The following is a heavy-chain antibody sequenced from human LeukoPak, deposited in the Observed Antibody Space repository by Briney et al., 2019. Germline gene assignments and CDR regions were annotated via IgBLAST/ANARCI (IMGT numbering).Heavy chain of an antibody. J-gene: IGHJ1*01. CDR2: IYYSGST. V-gene: IGHV4-59*01. D-gene: IGHD3-3*02. CDR1: GGSISSYY. CDR3: ARGYLAFSYDPYFQH. Sequence: SETLSLTCTVSGGSISSYYWSWIRQPPGKGLEWIGYIYYSGSTNYNPSLKSRVTISVDTSKNQFSLKLSSVTAADTAVYYCARGYLAFSYDPYFQHWGQGTLVTVSS.